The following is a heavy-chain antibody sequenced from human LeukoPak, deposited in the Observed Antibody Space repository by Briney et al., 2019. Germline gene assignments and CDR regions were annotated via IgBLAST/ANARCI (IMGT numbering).Heavy chain of an antibody. J-gene: IGHJ2*01. D-gene: IGHD3-16*01. V-gene: IGHV4-59*01. CDR1: GGSISSYY. Sequence: PSETLPLTCTVSGGSISSYYWSWIRQPPGKGLEWIGYNYYSGSTNYNPSLKSRVTISVDTSKNQFPLKLSSVTAADTAVYYCAGGLWYFDLWGRGTLVTVSS. CDR3: AGGLWYFDL. CDR2: NYYSGST.